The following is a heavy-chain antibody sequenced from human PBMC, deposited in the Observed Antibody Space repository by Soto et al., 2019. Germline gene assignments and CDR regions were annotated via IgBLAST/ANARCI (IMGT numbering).Heavy chain of an antibody. J-gene: IGHJ6*02. CDR2: IIPIFGTT. V-gene: IGHV1-69*13. Sequence: ASVKVSCKASGGTFSNYAISWVRQAPGQGLEWMGGIIPIFGTTNYAQKFQGRVTITADESTSTAYMELSSLRSEDTAVYYCARELFWSGPYYYGMDVWGQGTTVTVSS. CDR3: ARELFWSGPYYYGMDV. D-gene: IGHD3-3*01. CDR1: GGTFSNYA.